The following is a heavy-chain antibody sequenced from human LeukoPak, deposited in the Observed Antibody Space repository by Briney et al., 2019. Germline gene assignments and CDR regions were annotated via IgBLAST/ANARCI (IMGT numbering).Heavy chain of an antibody. J-gene: IGHJ4*02. Sequence: ASVKVSCKASGYTFTSYDINWVRQATGQGLEWVGWMNPNSANTGYAQKFQGRVTMTRDTSISTAYMELSSLTSEDTAVYYCARGPSYGSGSYNIYGIDYWGQGTLVTVSS. D-gene: IGHD3-10*01. CDR3: ARGPSYGSGSYNIYGIDY. V-gene: IGHV1-8*01. CDR1: GYTFTSYD. CDR2: MNPNSANT.